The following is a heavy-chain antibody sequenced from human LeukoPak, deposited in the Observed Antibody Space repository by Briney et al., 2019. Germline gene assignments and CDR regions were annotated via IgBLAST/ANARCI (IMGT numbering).Heavy chain of an antibody. CDR2: IKQDGSEK. V-gene: IGHV3-7*03. CDR1: GFTFSSYW. Sequence: GGSLRLSCAASGFTFSSYWMSWVRQAPGKGLEWVANIKQDGSEKYYVDSVKGRFTISRDNAKNSLYLQMNSLRAEDTALYYCAKDRTSGSSGWYPTYYFDYWGQGTLVTVSS. D-gene: IGHD6-19*01. J-gene: IGHJ4*02. CDR3: AKDRTSGSSGWYPTYYFDY.